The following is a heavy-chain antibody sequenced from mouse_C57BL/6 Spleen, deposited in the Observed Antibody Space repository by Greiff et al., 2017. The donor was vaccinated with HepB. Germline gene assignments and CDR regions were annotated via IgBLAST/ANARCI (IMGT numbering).Heavy chain of an antibody. D-gene: IGHD2-5*01. CDR2: IYPGSGNT. V-gene: IGHV1-66*01. J-gene: IGHJ2*01. CDR3: ARKSNYVGDFDY. Sequence: VQLQESGPELVKPGASVKISCKASGYSFTSYYIHWVKQRPGQGLEWIGWIYPGSGNTKYNEKFKGKATLTADTSSSTAYMQLSSLTSEDSAVYYCARKSNYVGDFDYWGQGTTLTVSS. CDR1: GYSFTSYY.